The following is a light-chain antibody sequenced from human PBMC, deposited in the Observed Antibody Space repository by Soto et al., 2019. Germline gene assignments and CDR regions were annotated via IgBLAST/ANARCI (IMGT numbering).Light chain of an antibody. V-gene: IGLV2-8*01. CDR3: SSLAADYNHHYV. CDR2: EVT. Sequence: QSALTQPPSASGSPGQSVTISCTGTSSDVGRYNFVSWYQQHPGKAPKLMIFEVTKRPSGVPDRFSGSKSGNTASLTVSGLQSEDEADYYCSSLAADYNHHYVFGTGTKLTVL. J-gene: IGLJ1*01. CDR1: SSDVGRYNF.